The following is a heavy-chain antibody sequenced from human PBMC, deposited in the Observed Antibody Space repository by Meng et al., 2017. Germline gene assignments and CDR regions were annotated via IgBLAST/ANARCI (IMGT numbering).Heavy chain of an antibody. CDR1: GFSLSTREVG. CDR3: VRRRDYGDYIDY. J-gene: IGHJ4*02. CDR2: IYWDDDK. D-gene: IGHD4-17*01. Sequence: QIASGESGPRLVEPTRTRTRTCHFSGFSLSTREVGVGWNRQPPGKSLEWLALIYWDDDKRYSPSLKSRLTITKDTSKNQVVLTMTNMDPVDTGTYYCVRRRDYGDYIDYWGQGTLVTVSS. V-gene: IGHV2-5*02.